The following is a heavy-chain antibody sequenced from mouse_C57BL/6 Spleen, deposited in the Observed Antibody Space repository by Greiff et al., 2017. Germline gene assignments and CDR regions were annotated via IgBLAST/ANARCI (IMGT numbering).Heavy chain of an antibody. V-gene: IGHV1-15*01. Sequence: VKLVESGAELVRPGASVTLSCKASGYTFTDYEMHWVKQTPVHGLEWIGAIDPETGGTAYNQKFKGKAILTADKSSSTAYMELRSLTSEDSAVYYCTRGDNYDYDGFAYWGQGTLVTVSA. CDR2: IDPETGGT. CDR1: GYTFTDYE. CDR3: TRGDNYDYDGFAY. D-gene: IGHD2-4*01. J-gene: IGHJ3*01.